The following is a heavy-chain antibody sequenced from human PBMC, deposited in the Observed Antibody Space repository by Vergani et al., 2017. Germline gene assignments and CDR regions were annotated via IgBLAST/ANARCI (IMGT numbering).Heavy chain of an antibody. CDR1: GFTFSSYA. J-gene: IGHJ5*02. Sequence: EVQLLESGGGLVQPGGSLRLSCAASGFTFSSYAMSWVRQAPGKGLEWVSAISGSGGSTYYADSVKGRFTISRDKSKNTLYLQLNSLRAEDTAVYYCAKGVGSTVSWFDPWGQGTLVTVSS. V-gene: IGHV3-23*01. CDR3: AKGVGSTVSWFDP. CDR2: ISGSGGST. D-gene: IGHD6-13*01.